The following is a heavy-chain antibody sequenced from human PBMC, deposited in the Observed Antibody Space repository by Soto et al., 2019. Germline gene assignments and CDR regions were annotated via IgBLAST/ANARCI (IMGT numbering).Heavy chain of an antibody. J-gene: IGHJ4*02. V-gene: IGHV4-39*01. CDR2: IYYTGST. CDR1: SDSISSSRFY. D-gene: IGHD1-26*01. Sequence: SETLSLTCTVSSDSISSSRFYWGWIRQPPGKGLEWIGHIYYTGSTYYNPSLKSRVTISIYTSKNQFSLNLSSVTVADTAVYYCARLPDSGAYIDFWGQGTLVTVSS. CDR3: ARLPDSGAYIDF.